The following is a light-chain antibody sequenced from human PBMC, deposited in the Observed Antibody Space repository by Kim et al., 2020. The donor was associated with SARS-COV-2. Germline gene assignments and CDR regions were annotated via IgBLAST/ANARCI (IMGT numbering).Light chain of an antibody. V-gene: IGLV2-14*03. CDR1: SSDIGAYNY. CDR3: SSYTSSNSYV. J-gene: IGLJ1*01. Sequence: QSALTQPASVSGSPGQSITISCTGTSSDIGAYNYVSWYQQHPGKAPKLMIYDVSNRPSGIPHRFSGSKSGNTASLTVSGLQAEDEADYHCSSYTSSNSYVFGTGTKVTVL. CDR2: DVS.